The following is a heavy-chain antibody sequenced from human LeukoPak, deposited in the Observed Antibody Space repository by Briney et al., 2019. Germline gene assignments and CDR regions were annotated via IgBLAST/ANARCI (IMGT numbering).Heavy chain of an antibody. V-gene: IGHV3-7*01. CDR3: ARDLDPLDY. Sequence: GGSLRLSCAASGFTVSSTHMVWVRQAPGKGLEWVANIKQDGSEKYYVDSVKGRFTISRDNAKNSLYLQMNSLRAEDTAVYYCARDLDPLDYWGQGTLVTVSS. J-gene: IGHJ4*02. D-gene: IGHD1-1*01. CDR2: IKQDGSEK. CDR1: GFTVSSTH.